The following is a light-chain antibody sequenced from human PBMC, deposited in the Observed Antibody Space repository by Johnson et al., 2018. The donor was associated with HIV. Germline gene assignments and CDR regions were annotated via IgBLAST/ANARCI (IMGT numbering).Light chain of an antibody. CDR2: ENT. CDR1: SSNIGNNY. CDR3: GTWDSSLILYV. J-gene: IGLJ1*01. Sequence: QSVLTQPPSVSAAPGQKVTISCSGSSSNIGNNYVSWYQHLPGTAPKLLIYENTKRPSGVPDRFSGSKSGSSATLGITGLQTGDEADYYCGTWDSSLILYVFGTGTKVTVL. V-gene: IGLV1-51*02.